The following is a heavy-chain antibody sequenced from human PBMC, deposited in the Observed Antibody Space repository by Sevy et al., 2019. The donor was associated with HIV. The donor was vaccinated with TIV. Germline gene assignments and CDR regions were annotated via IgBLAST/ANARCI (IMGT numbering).Heavy chain of an antibody. J-gene: IGHJ4*02. CDR3: AKGGSTSGYYLNYFAC. CDR2: VSGGGDTT. D-gene: IGHD3-22*01. Sequence: GGSLRLSCAASGFTFNNYAMTWVRQAPGKGLEWVSAVSGGGDTTYYADSVKGRFTISRDNSKNTLYLQMNSLRAEDTAVYYCAKGGSTSGYYLNYFACWGQGTLVTVSS. CDR1: GFTFNNYA. V-gene: IGHV3-23*01.